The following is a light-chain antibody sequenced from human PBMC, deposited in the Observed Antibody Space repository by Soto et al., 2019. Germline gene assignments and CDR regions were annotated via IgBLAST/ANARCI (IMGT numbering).Light chain of an antibody. CDR3: CSYAGSYNFYV. J-gene: IGLJ1*01. Sequence: QSVLTQPRSVSASPGQSVTTSCTGTSSDVGGYNYVSWYQQHPGKAPKLMIYDVSKRPSGVPDRFSGSKSGNTASLTISGLQAEDEADYYCCSYAGSYNFYVFGTG. CDR2: DVS. CDR1: SSDVGGYNY. V-gene: IGLV2-11*01.